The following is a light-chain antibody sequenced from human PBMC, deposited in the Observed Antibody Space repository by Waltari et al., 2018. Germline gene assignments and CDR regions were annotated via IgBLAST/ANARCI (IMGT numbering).Light chain of an antibody. Sequence: QSVLTQPPSVSGDPGQRVTISCTGSSSNIGAGYDVHWYQQLPGTAPKLLIYGNSNRPSGVPDRFSGSKSGTSAPLAITGLQAEDEADYYCQSYDSSLSGSVVFGGGTKLTVL. CDR3: QSYDSSLSGSVV. V-gene: IGLV1-40*01. CDR1: SSNIGAGYD. CDR2: GNS. J-gene: IGLJ2*01.